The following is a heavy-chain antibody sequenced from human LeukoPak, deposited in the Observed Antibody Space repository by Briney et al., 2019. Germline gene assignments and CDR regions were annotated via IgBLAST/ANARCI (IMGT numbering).Heavy chain of an antibody. V-gene: IGHV3-23*01. CDR3: ARTMVRGVIIKELDY. CDR1: GFTFSSYG. Sequence: PGGSLRLSCAASGFTFSSYGMSWVRQAPGKGLEWVSAISGSGGSTYYADSVKGRFTISRDNSKNTLYLQMNSLRAEDTAVYYCARTMVRGVIIKELDYWGQGTLVTVSS. CDR2: ISGSGGST. J-gene: IGHJ4*02. D-gene: IGHD3-10*01.